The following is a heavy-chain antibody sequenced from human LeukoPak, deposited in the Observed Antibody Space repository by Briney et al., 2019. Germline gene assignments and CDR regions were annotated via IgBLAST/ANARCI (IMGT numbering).Heavy chain of an antibody. Sequence: GGALRLSCAASGFTFSSYWMHWVRHPTGKGLLWGSRITSDGSTTSYADSVKGRYTIFTDNANNTLYLQMNSLRDEDTAVYYCARGADTVVDINWLDPWGEGTLVTVSS. CDR1: GFTFSSYW. D-gene: IGHD3-22*01. CDR2: ITSDGSTT. V-gene: IGHV3-74*01. J-gene: IGHJ5*02. CDR3: ARGADTVVDINWLDP.